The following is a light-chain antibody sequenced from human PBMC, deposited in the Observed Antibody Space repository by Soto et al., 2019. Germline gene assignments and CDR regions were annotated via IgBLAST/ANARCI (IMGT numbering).Light chain of an antibody. CDR2: DAS. V-gene: IGKV1-33*01. Sequence: DIQMTQSPSSLSASVGDRVTITCQASQDISNYLNWYQQKPGKTPKLLIYDASNLETGVPSRFSGSGFGTDFTFTISSLQPEDIATYYCRQYDDLPPTFGQGTRLEIK. CDR3: RQYDDLPPT. CDR1: QDISNY. J-gene: IGKJ5*01.